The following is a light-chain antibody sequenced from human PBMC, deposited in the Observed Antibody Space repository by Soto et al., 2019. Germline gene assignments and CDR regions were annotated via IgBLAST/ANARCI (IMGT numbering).Light chain of an antibody. Sequence: DIQLTQSPSFLSASVGDRVTITCRASQGISSYLAWYQQKPGKAPKLLIYAASTLQSGVPSRFSGSGSGADFTLTISSLQPEDFATYYCQQLQTYPITFGQGTRLEIK. V-gene: IGKV1-9*01. CDR2: AAS. CDR3: QQLQTYPIT. J-gene: IGKJ5*01. CDR1: QGISSY.